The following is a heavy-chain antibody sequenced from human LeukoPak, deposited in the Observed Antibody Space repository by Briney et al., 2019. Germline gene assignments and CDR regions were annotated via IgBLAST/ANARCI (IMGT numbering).Heavy chain of an antibody. D-gene: IGHD3-10*01. V-gene: IGHV3-49*04. CDR1: GFKFGDYA. CDR3: SRFERHYGSGSYVL. CDR2: IRSKALGGTE. J-gene: IGHJ4*02. Sequence: GGSLRLSCTDSGFKFGDYAMTWVRQAPGKGLEWVGFIRSKALGGTEEYAASLKGRFTMSRDESKSIAYLQMNSLKTEDTAVYYCSRFERHYGSGSYVLWGQGALVTVSS.